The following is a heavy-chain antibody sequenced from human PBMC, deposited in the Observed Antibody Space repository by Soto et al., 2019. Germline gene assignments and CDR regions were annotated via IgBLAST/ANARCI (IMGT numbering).Heavy chain of an antibody. CDR1: GFTFSSYW. V-gene: IGHV3-7*01. Sequence: EVQLVESGGGLVQPGGSLRLACAASGFTFSSYWMSWVRQAPGKGLEWVANIKQDGSEKYYVDSVKGRFSISRDNAKNSLYLQMHSLTAEDTAVYYCVGYGDYLKYYFDYWGQGTLLTVSS. J-gene: IGHJ4*02. CDR3: VGYGDYLKYYFDY. D-gene: IGHD4-17*01. CDR2: IKQDGSEK.